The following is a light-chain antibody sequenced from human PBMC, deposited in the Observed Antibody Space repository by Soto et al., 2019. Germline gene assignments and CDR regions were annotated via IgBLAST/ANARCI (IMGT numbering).Light chain of an antibody. J-gene: IGKJ1*01. CDR3: QQYNNWPRT. V-gene: IGKV3-15*01. CDR1: QSVSSN. Sequence: EIVVTQSPATLSVSPGERATLSCRASQSVSSNLAWYQQKPGQAPRLLIYGASTRATGIPARFSGSGSGTEFTLTISRRQSEDFAVYYCQQYNNWPRTFGQGTKVEIK. CDR2: GAS.